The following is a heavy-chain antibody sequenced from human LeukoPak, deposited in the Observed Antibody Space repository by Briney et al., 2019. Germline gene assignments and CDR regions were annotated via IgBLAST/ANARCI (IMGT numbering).Heavy chain of an antibody. D-gene: IGHD7-27*01. Sequence: GGSLRLSCAASGFTFSDHYMSWIRQVPGKGLESISYISQTGSSIYYADSVEGRFTISRGNAKNSLYLQMNSLRAEDTAVYYCARGHWGLDYWGQGALVTVSS. J-gene: IGHJ4*02. V-gene: IGHV3-11*01. CDR2: ISQTGSSI. CDR1: GFTFSDHY. CDR3: ARGHWGLDY.